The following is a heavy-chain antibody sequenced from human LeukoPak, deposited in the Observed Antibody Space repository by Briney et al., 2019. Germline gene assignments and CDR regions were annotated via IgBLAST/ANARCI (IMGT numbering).Heavy chain of an antibody. D-gene: IGHD6-19*01. V-gene: IGHV4-34*01. J-gene: IGHJ4*02. Sequence: SETLSLTCAVYGGSFSGYYWSWIRQPPGKGLEWIGEINHSGSTNYNPALKSRVTISVDTSKNQFSLKLSSVTAADTAVYYCARDLRSVAGETFFDYWGQGTLVTVSS. CDR2: INHSGST. CDR3: ARDLRSVAGETFFDY. CDR1: GGSFSGYY.